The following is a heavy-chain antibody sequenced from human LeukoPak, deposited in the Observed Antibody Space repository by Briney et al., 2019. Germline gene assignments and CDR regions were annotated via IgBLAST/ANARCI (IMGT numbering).Heavy chain of an antibody. V-gene: IGHV3-74*01. Sequence: TGGSLRLSCAASVFTFSRYWMNWVRQAPGKGLVWVSRIKTGGSDTAYADSVKGRFTISRDNAKNTLYLQMNSLRPEDTAVYYCAFHNSSGNFGYWGQGTLVTVSS. CDR3: AFHNSSGNFGY. J-gene: IGHJ4*02. CDR1: VFTFSRYW. D-gene: IGHD3-22*01. CDR2: IKTGGSDT.